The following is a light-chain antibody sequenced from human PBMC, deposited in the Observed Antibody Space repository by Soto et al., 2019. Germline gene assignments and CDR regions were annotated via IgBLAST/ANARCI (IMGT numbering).Light chain of an antibody. J-gene: IGKJ4*01. CDR2: LGS. CDR1: QSLLHTNGYNY. CDR3: MQTLQSPLT. Sequence: IVMTQSPLALPVTPGEPASISCRPSQSLLHTNGYNYLDWYLQKPGQSPQILIFLGSDRASGVPDRFSGSGSGTDFTLKISRVEAEDVGVYYCMQTLQSPLTFGGGTKVDIK. V-gene: IGKV2-28*01.